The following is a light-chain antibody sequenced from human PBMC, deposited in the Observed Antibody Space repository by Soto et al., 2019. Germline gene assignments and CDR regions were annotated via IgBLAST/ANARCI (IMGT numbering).Light chain of an antibody. V-gene: IGLV2-14*01. CDR3: SSYTHSSPLV. J-gene: IGLJ2*01. CDR2: EVS. CDR1: SSDVGGYNY. Sequence: QSALTQPASVSGSPGQSITISCTGTSSDVGGYNYVSWYQQHPGKAPKLMIYEVSNRPSGVSNRFSGSKSGNTASLTISGRQAEDDADYYCSSYTHSSPLVFGGGTKLTV.